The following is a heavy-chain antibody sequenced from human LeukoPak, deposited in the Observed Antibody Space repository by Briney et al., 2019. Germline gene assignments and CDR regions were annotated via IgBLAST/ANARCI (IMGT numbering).Heavy chain of an antibody. CDR2: ISGSGDST. Sequence: GGSLRLSCAASGFTFSSYTIHWVRQAPGKGLEWVSAISGSGDSTYYADSVRGRFTISRDSSKNTLSLQMNSLRVDDTAVYHCAKLVGPTGGFWGQGTLVTVSS. V-gene: IGHV3-23*01. CDR1: GFTFSSYT. J-gene: IGHJ4*02. D-gene: IGHD1-26*01. CDR3: AKLVGPTGGF.